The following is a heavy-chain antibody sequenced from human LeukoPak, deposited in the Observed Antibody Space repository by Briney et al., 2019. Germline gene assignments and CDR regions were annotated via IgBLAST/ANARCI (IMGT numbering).Heavy chain of an antibody. Sequence: SGRSLRLSCAASGFTFSSYAMHWVRQAPGKGLEWVAVISYAGNNKYYADSVKGRFTISRDNSKNTLYLQMNSLRAEDTAVYYCAKFTDQGPEFDYWGQGTLVTVSS. CDR1: GFTFSSYA. CDR3: AKFTDQGPEFDY. J-gene: IGHJ4*02. D-gene: IGHD2-8*02. CDR2: ISYAGNNK. V-gene: IGHV3-30*04.